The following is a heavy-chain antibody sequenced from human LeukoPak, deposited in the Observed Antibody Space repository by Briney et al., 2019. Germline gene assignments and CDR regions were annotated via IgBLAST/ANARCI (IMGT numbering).Heavy chain of an antibody. CDR3: ARGPRFLGWSEDY. V-gene: IGHV3-66*02. CDR1: GFTVSSNY. J-gene: IGHJ4*02. D-gene: IGHD3-3*01. Sequence: GSLRLSCAASGFTVSSNYMSWVRQAPGKGLEWVSVIYTGGSTYYADSVKGRFTISRDNSKNTLYLQMNSLRAEDTAVYYCARGPRFLGWSEDYWGQGTLVTVSS. CDR2: IYTGGST.